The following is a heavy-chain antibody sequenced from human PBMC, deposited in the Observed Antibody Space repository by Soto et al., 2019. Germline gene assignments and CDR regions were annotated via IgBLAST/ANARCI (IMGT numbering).Heavy chain of an antibody. J-gene: IGHJ5*02. V-gene: IGHV1-18*01. CDR1: GYDFNIYG. D-gene: IGHD3-10*02. CDR3: VIESCTAGICSNWFDP. Sequence: QEQLVQSGGEVKRPGASVKVSCTAVGYDFNIYGISWVRQAPVQGLEWMGWISGLNGNTRYAEKYQDRATLTADPATSTAYMELRSLRPDDTAEYSCVIESCTAGICSNWFDPWGQGTQVSVS. CDR2: ISGLNGNT.